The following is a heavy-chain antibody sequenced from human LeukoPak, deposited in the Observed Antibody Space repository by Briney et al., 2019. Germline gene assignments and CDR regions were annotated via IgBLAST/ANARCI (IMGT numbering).Heavy chain of an antibody. Sequence: GGSLRLSCAASGFTFSSYGMHWVRQAPGKGLEWVAVIWYDGSNKYYADSVKGRFTISRDNSKNTLYLQMNSLRAEDTAVYYCARDIRSDSSYGMDVGGKGTTVTVS. J-gene: IGHJ6*04. CDR2: IWYDGSNK. D-gene: IGHD6-19*01. V-gene: IGHV3-33*01. CDR3: ARDIRSDSSYGMDV. CDR1: GFTFSSYG.